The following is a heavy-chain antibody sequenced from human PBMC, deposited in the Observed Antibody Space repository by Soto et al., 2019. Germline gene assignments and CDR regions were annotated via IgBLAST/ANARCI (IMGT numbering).Heavy chain of an antibody. CDR1: GYTFTSYD. Sequence: QVQLVQSGAARKKPGASVKVSCKASGYTFTSYDINWVRQATGQGLEWMGWINPNTGYTDYAQKFQDRVTMTGNTSITTAYMELSSLRSEDTAVYYCVRGRVMITFGVVIVIDYWGQGSPVTVSS. J-gene: IGHJ4*02. D-gene: IGHD3-16*02. V-gene: IGHV1-8*01. CDR2: INPNTGYT. CDR3: VRGRVMITFGVVIVIDY.